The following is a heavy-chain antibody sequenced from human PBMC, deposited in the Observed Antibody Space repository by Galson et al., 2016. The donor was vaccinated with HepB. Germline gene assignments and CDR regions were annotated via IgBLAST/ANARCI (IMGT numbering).Heavy chain of an antibody. D-gene: IGHD3-16*01. CDR1: GYSFTTNL. CDR2: ISPRDSDT. J-gene: IGHJ4*02. CDR3: ARRGEKRKTFGY. Sequence: QSGAEVKKPGESLTISCKSSGYSFTTNLIGWVRQMPGKGLEWMGIISPRDSDTRYSPSFQGQVTISVDKSISTASLHWSSLEASDTTMYYCARRGEKRKTFGYWGQGTLVTVSS. V-gene: IGHV5-51*01.